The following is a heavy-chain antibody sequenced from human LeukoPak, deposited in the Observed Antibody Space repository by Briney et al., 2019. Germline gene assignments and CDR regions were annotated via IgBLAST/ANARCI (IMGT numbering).Heavy chain of an antibody. CDR3: ARLPSAYYMDV. Sequence: GGSLRLSCAASGFTFSSYWTSWVRQAPGKGLEWVANINQDGSEKYYVDSVKGRFTISRDNAKNSLYLQMNSLRAEDTAVYYCARLPSAYYMDVWGKGTTVTVSS. V-gene: IGHV3-7*01. CDR1: GFTFSSYW. CDR2: INQDGSEK. J-gene: IGHJ6*03.